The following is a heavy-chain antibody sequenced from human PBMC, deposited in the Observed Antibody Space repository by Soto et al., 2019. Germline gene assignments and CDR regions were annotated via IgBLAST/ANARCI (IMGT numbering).Heavy chain of an antibody. CDR3: ARGLPGYGMDV. V-gene: IGHV3-48*01. CDR1: GFTFSSYS. Sequence: GGSLRLSCAASGFTFSSYSMNWVRQAPGKGLEWVSYISSSSSTIYYADSVKGRFTISRDNAKNSLYLQMNSLRAEDTAVYYCARGLPGYGMDVWGQGTTVTVSS. CDR2: ISSSSSTI. J-gene: IGHJ6*02.